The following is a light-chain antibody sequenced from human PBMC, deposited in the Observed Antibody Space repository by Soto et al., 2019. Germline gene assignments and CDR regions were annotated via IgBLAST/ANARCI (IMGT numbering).Light chain of an antibody. Sequence: EIVLTQSPGTLSLSPGERATLSCRASQSISSNYLAWYHQKPGQAPRLLICGASSRATGIPDRFSGSGSGTYFTHTSSRLEPEDFAVYYCQQYGSSPPYTFGQGTKLESK. J-gene: IGKJ2*01. CDR1: QSISSNY. V-gene: IGKV3-20*01. CDR3: QQYGSSPPYT. CDR2: GAS.